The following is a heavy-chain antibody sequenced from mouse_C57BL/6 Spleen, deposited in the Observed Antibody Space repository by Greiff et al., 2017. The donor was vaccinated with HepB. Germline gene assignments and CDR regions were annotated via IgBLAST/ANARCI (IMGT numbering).Heavy chain of an antibody. J-gene: IGHJ3*01. Sequence: VQLQQPGAELVRPGSSVKLSCKASGYTFTSYWMHWVKQRPIQGLEWIGNIDPSDSETHYNQKFKDKATLTVDKSSSTAYMQLSSLTSEDSAVYYCARSRAGLAWFAYWGQGTLVTVSA. CDR1: GYTFTSYW. V-gene: IGHV1-52*01. CDR2: IDPSDSET. D-gene: IGHD3-3*01. CDR3: ARSRAGLAWFAY.